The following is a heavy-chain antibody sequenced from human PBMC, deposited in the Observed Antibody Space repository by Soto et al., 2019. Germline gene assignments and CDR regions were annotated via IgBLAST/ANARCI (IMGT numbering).Heavy chain of an antibody. CDR3: AHLTYYYDSNY. CDR2: INHSGST. CDR1: DWTVRGYY. Sequence: SEPLSLTCAFEDWTVRGYYGTWIRQPPGTGLEWIGEINHSGSTNYNPSLKSRVTISVDTSKNQFSLKLTSVTAADTAVHYCAHLTYYYDSNYWGQGTLVTVSS. D-gene: IGHD3-22*01. J-gene: IGHJ4*02. V-gene: IGHV4-34*08.